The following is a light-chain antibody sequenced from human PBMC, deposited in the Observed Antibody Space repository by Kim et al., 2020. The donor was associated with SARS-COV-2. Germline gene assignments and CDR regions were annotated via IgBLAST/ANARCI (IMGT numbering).Light chain of an antibody. CDR2: RDS. CDR3: QVWDSSTVV. Sequence: SYELTQPLSVSVSLGQTARITCGGNNIGSKNVHWYQQKPGQAPVLVIYRDSNRPSGIPERFSGSNSGNTATLTISRTQAGDEADYYCQVWDSSTVVFGCGTEITVL. CDR1: NIGSKN. J-gene: IGLJ2*01. V-gene: IGLV3-9*01.